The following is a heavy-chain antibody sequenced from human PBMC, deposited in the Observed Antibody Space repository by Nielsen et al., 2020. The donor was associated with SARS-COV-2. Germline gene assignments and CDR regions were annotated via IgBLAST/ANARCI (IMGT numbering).Heavy chain of an antibody. CDR2: ISFSGNTR. V-gene: IGHV3-9*01. CDR1: GFTFDDYA. CDR3: VKVVGGTSSLEHFQK. J-gene: IGHJ1*01. D-gene: IGHD3-3*01. Sequence: GGSLRLSCAASGFTFDDYAMHWVRQAPGKGLQWVSGISFSGNTREYADSVKGRFIISRDNAGNFLFLQMNRLRPDDTALYYCVKVVGGTSSLEHFQKWGQGTLVTVPS.